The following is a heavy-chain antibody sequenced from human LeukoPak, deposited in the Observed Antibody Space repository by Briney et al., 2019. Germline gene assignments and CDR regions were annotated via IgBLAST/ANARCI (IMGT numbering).Heavy chain of an antibody. CDR1: GFTFSSYG. CDR2: IWYDGSNK. Sequence: GGSLRLSCAASGFTFSSYGMHWVRQAPGKGLEWVAVIWYDGSNKYYADSVKGRFTISRGNSKNTLYLQMNSLRAEDTAVYYCARAFSGSYDYYYMDVWGKGTTVTVSS. D-gene: IGHD3-10*01. J-gene: IGHJ6*03. V-gene: IGHV3-33*01. CDR3: ARAFSGSYDYYYMDV.